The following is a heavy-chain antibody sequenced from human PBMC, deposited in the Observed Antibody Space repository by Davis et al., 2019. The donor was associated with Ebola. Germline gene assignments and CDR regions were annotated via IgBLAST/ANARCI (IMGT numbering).Heavy chain of an antibody. D-gene: IGHD2-21*01. Sequence: GGSLRLSCAASGFTSSNYAMSWVRQSPGRGLEWVSVISGPSSTTSYADSVKGRFTISRDNAKNSLYLQMTSLRVEDSAIYYCARDPPFGGADYWGQGVLVTVSS. CDR1: GFTSSNYA. CDR3: ARDPPFGGADY. CDR2: ISGPSSTT. V-gene: IGHV3-23*01. J-gene: IGHJ4*02.